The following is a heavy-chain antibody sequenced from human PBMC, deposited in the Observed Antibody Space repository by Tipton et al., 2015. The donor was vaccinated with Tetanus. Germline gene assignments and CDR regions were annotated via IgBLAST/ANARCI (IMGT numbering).Heavy chain of an antibody. D-gene: IGHD2-15*01. V-gene: IGHV1-18*01. J-gene: IGHJ6*02. CDR1: GYTFTSYG. CDR2: ISAYNGNT. CDR3: ARTLRSYFYYYGMDV. Sequence: QLVQSGAEVKKPGASVKVSCKASGYTFTSYGISWVRQAPGQGLEWMGWISAYNGNTNYAQKLQGRVTMTTDTSTSTAYMELRSLRTDDAAVYYCARTLRSYFYYYGMDVWGQGTTVTVSS.